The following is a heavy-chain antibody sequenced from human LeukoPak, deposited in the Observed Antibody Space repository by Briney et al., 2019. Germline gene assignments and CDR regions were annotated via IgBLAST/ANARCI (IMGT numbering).Heavy chain of an antibody. J-gene: IGHJ4*02. CDR3: ATGIAVAGTDY. Sequence: GGSLRLSCAASGFSFSRYWMTWVRQAPGKGLEWVANIKQDGSEKYYVDSVKGRFTISRDNAKNSLYLQMNSLRAEDTAVYYCATGIAVAGTDYWGQGTLVTVSS. CDR1: GFSFSRYW. CDR2: IKQDGSEK. D-gene: IGHD6-19*01. V-gene: IGHV3-7*03.